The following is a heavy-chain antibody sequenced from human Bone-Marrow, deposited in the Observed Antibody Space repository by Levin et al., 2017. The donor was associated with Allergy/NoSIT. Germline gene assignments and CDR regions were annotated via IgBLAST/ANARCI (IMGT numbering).Heavy chain of an antibody. J-gene: IGHJ3*02. D-gene: IGHD1-7*01. V-gene: IGHV3-74*01. CDR3: AGVRNYYPAFDT. Sequence: PGGSLRLSCAASGFDFRSYWMHWVRQAPGKGLVWVSRIHSEGTSSDYADSVQGRFSISRDNTKNTLYLQMNSLRVDDTAVYFCAGVRNYYPAFDTWGRGTLVTVSS. CDR1: GFDFRSYW. CDR2: IHSEGTSS.